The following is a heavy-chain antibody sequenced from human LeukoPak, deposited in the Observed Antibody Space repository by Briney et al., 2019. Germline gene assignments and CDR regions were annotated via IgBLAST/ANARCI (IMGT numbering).Heavy chain of an antibody. Sequence: GGSLRLSCAASGFTFSDYALSWVRQAPGKGLEWVSAVSGNDATTFYADSVKGRFTISRDNSKNTLYLQMNSLRAEDTAVYYCAKDRSWDPYGSGSYCLFDYWGQGTLVTVSS. J-gene: IGHJ4*02. D-gene: IGHD3-10*01. V-gene: IGHV3-23*01. CDR2: VSGNDATT. CDR1: GFTFSDYA. CDR3: AKDRSWDPYGSGSYCLFDY.